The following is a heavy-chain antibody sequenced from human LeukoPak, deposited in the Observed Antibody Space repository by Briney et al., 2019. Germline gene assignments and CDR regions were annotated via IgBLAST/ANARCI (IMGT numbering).Heavy chain of an antibody. CDR3: ARANVLLWFGELTYYYGMDV. J-gene: IGHJ6*02. V-gene: IGHV4-34*01. Sequence: PSETLSLTCAVYGGSFSGYYWSWIRQPPGKGLEWIGEINHSGSTNYNPSLKSRVTISVDTSKNQFSLKLSSVTAADTAVYYCARANVLLWFGELTYYYGMDVWGQGTTVTVSS. D-gene: IGHD3-10*01. CDR1: GGSFSGYY. CDR2: INHSGST.